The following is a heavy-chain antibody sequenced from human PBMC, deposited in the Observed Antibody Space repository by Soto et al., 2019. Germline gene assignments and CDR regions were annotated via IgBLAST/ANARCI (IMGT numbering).Heavy chain of an antibody. V-gene: IGHV6-1*01. CDR1: GDSVSSNSDA. CDR2: TYYRSKWYN. J-gene: IGHJ6*02. D-gene: IGHD3-10*01. CDR3: AREGFRGVVSYYGMDV. Sequence: PSQTLSLTCAISGDSVSSNSDAWNWIRQSPSRGLEWLGRTYYRSKWYNDYAVSVKGRITINPDTSRNQFSLQLNSVTPDDTAVYYCAREGFRGVVSYYGMDVWGQGTTVTVSS.